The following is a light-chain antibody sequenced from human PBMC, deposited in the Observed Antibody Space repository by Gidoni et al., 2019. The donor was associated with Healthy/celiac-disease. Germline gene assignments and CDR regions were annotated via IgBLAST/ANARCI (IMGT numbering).Light chain of an antibody. Sequence: DIQMTQSPSTLSASVGDRVTITCRASQSISSWLAWYQQKPGKAPKLLIYDASSLESGVPSRFSGSGSGTEFTLTISSLQPDDFATYYFQQYNSYPWTFGQXTKVEIK. CDR2: DAS. CDR3: QQYNSYPWT. CDR1: QSISSW. V-gene: IGKV1-5*01. J-gene: IGKJ1*01.